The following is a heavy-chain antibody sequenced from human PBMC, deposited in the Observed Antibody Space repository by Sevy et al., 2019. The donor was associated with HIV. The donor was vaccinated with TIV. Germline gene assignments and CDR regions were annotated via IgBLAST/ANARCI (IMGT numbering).Heavy chain of an antibody. J-gene: IGHJ4*02. CDR3: ARVGATSGFVGY. CDR1: GYTFTGYY. V-gene: IGHV1-2*02. CDR2: INPNSGGT. D-gene: IGHD1-26*01. Sequence: ASVKVSCKASGYTFTGYYMHWVRQAPGQGLEWMGWINPNSGGTNYAQKFQGRVTMTRDTSISTAYMELSRLGSDDTAVYYCARVGATSGFVGYWGQGTLVTVSS.